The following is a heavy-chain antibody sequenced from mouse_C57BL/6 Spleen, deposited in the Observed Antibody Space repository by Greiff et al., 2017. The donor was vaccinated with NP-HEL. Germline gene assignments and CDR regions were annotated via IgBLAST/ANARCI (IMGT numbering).Heavy chain of an antibody. Sequence: VQLQQSGAELVRPGASVKLSCKASGYTFTDYYINWVKQRPGQGLEWIARIYPGSGNTYYNEKFKGKATLTAEKSSSTAYMQLSSLTSEDSAVYFWARGHDYDEGWFAYWGQGTLVTVSA. CDR2: IYPGSGNT. CDR1: GYTFTDYY. CDR3: ARGHDYDEGWFAY. V-gene: IGHV1-76*01. D-gene: IGHD2-4*01. J-gene: IGHJ3*01.